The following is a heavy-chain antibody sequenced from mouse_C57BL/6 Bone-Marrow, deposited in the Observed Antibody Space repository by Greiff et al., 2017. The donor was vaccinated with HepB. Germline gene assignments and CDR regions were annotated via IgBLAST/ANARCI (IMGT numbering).Heavy chain of an antibody. J-gene: IGHJ1*03. D-gene: IGHD2-3*01. CDR2: IYPGSGNT. CDR1: GYSFTSYY. Sequence: VQLQQSGPELVKPGASVKISCKASGYSFTSYYIHWVKQRPGQGLEWIGWIYPGSGNTKYNEKFKGKATLTADTSSSTAYMQLSSLTSEDSAVYYCARVFDGYPDWYFDVWGTGTTVTVSS. V-gene: IGHV1-66*01. CDR3: ARVFDGYPDWYFDV.